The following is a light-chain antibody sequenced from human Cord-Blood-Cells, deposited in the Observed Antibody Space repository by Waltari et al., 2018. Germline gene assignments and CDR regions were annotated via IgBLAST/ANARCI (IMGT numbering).Light chain of an antibody. Sequence: DIQMTQSPSPLSASVGDRVTITCRASQSISSYVNWYQQKPGKAPKLLIYAASSLQSGVPSRFSGSGSGTDFTLTISSLQPEDFATYYCQQSYSTPLTFGGGTKVEIK. V-gene: IGKV1-39*01. CDR2: AAS. J-gene: IGKJ4*01. CDR3: QQSYSTPLT. CDR1: QSISSY.